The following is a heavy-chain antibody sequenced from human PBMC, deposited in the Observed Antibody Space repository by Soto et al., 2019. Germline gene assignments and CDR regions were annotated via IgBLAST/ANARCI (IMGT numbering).Heavy chain of an antibody. D-gene: IGHD2-15*01. CDR3: ARDLLGYCSGGSCYSSLGGAFDI. J-gene: IGHJ3*02. V-gene: IGHV1-2*04. CDR1: GGTFSSYA. CDR2: INPNSGGT. Sequence: ASVKVSCKASGGTFSSYAISWVRQAPGQGLEWMGWINPNSGGTNYAQKFQGWVTMTRDTSISTAYMELSRLRSDDTAVYYCARDLLGYCSGGSCYSSLGGAFDIWGQGTMVTVSS.